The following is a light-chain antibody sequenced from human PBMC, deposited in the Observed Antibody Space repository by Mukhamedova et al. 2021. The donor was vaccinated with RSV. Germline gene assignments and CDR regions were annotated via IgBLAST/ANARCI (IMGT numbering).Light chain of an antibody. J-gene: IGKJ4*01. Sequence: IISTYLSWYQVKPGKAPKLLIYAAYSLPTGVPSRFRGGGSGTEFTLTISNLQPDDFATYYCQQSYSAPITFGGGTKVEIK. CDR1: IISTY. CDR3: QQSYSAPIT. CDR2: AAY. V-gene: IGKV1-39*01.